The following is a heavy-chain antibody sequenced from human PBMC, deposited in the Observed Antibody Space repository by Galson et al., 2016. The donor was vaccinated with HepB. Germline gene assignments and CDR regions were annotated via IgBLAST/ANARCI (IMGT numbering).Heavy chain of an antibody. D-gene: IGHD3-10*01. Sequence: SVKVSCKASGGTFSTDPINWVRQAPGEGLEWMGGIIPIFGSPNYAQRFQGRVTMTTDTSTSTAYMELRSLRSDDTAVYYCARDFSGNYGDYWGQGTLVTVSS. J-gene: IGHJ4*02. V-gene: IGHV1-69*05. CDR3: ARDFSGNYGDY. CDR1: GGTFSTDP. CDR2: IIPIFGSP.